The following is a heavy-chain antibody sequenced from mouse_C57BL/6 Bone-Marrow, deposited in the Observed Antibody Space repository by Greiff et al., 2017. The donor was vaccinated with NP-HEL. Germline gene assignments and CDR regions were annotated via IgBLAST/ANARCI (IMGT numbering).Heavy chain of an antibody. CDR2: IHPNSGST. V-gene: IGHV1-64*01. CDR3: ALITTVHAMDY. J-gene: IGHJ4*01. CDR1: GYTFTSYW. D-gene: IGHD1-1*01. Sequence: VQLQQPGAELVKPGASVKLSCKASGYTFTSYWMHWVKQRPGQGLEWIGMIHPNSGSTNYNEKFKSKATLTVDKSSSTAYMQLSSLTSEDSAVYYCALITTVHAMDYWGQGTSVTVSS.